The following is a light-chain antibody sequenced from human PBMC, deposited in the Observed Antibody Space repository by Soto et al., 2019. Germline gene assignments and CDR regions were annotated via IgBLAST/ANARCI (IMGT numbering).Light chain of an antibody. CDR2: SNN. CDR3: AAWDDSLIGVV. J-gene: IGLJ2*01. Sequence: QSVLTQPPSASGTPGQRVTISCSGSSSNIGSNTVNWYQQLPGTAPKLLIYSNNQRPSGVPDRFSGSKSGTSASLAISGLQSEDEAEFYCAAWDDSLIGVVFGGGTQLTVL. CDR1: SSNIGSNT. V-gene: IGLV1-44*01.